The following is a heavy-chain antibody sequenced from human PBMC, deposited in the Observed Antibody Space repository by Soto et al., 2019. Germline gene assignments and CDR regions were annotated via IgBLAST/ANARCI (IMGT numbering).Heavy chain of an antibody. V-gene: IGHV1-69*02. CDR2: IIPILGIA. CDR3: ATGPCSGGRCYQYYYYYGMDV. CDR1: GGTFSSYT. J-gene: IGHJ6*02. Sequence: QVQLVQSGAEVKKPGSSVKVSCKASGGTFSSYTISWVRQAPGQGLEWMGRIIPILGIANYAQKFQGRVTITADKSTSKAYMELSSLRSEDTAVYYCATGPCSGGRCYQYYYYYGMDVWGQGTTVTVSS. D-gene: IGHD2-15*01.